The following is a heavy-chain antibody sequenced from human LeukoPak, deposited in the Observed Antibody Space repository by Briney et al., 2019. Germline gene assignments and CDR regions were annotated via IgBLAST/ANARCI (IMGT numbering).Heavy chain of an antibody. J-gene: IGHJ2*01. V-gene: IGHV4-59*01. Sequence: SETLSLTCTVSGGSISSYYWSWIRQPPGKGLEWIGYIYYSGTTNYNPSLMSRVTISLDRSKNQFSLKVNSVTAADTALYYCARDSSSWARYFDLWGRGTLVTVSS. CDR1: GGSISSYY. D-gene: IGHD2-2*01. CDR3: ARDSSSWARYFDL. CDR2: IYYSGTT.